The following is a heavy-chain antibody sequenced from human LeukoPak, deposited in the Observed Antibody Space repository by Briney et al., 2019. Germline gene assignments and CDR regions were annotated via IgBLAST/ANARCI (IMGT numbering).Heavy chain of an antibody. Sequence: PLASVKVSCKASGYTFTSYGISWVRQAPGQGLEWMGWISAYNGNTNYAQKLQGRVTMTTDTSTSTAYMELRSLRSDDTAVYYCARDLPGIAVAGYYYYGMDVWGQGTTVTVSS. CDR3: ARDLPGIAVAGYYYYGMDV. J-gene: IGHJ6*02. CDR2: ISAYNGNT. D-gene: IGHD6-19*01. V-gene: IGHV1-18*01. CDR1: GYTFTSYG.